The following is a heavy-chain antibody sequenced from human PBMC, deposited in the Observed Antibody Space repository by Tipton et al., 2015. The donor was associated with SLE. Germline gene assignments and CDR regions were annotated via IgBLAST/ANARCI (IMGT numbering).Heavy chain of an antibody. CDR1: GFRFSSYW. Sequence: QLVQSGAEVKKPGESLKISCSGSGFRFSSYWIAWVRQMPGKGLEWMGFIYPGDSNVRYTPSFQGHVTMSVDKSISTAYLQWSGLKASDSAMYYCARQDSSGFPAGLDAWGQGTLVTVSS. CDR2: IYPGDSNV. D-gene: IGHD6-19*01. CDR3: ARQDSSGFPAGLDA. J-gene: IGHJ5*02. V-gene: IGHV5-51*01.